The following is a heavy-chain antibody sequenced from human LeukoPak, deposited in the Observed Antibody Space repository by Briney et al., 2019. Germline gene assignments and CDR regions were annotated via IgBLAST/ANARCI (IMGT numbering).Heavy chain of an antibody. V-gene: IGHV3-21*01. Sequence: PGGSLRLSCAASGFTFSSYSMNWVRQAPGKGLEWVSSISSSSSYIYYADLVKGRFTFSRDNAKNSLYLQMNSLRAEDTAVYYCARDLLAAAGTNPDYWGQGTLVTVSS. D-gene: IGHD6-13*01. CDR1: GFTFSSYS. J-gene: IGHJ4*02. CDR2: ISSSSSYI. CDR3: ARDLLAAAGTNPDY.